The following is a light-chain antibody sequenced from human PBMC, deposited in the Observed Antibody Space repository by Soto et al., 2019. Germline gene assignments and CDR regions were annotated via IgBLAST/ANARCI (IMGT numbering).Light chain of an antibody. CDR2: LNSDGSH. J-gene: IGLJ2*01. Sequence: QLVLTQSPSASASLGASVKLTCTLSSGHSSYAIAWHQQQPEKGPRYLMKLNSDGSHSKGDGIPDRFSGSSSGAERYLTISRLQCEDEADYYCQTWVSGIQVFGGGTKLTVL. CDR3: QTWVSGIQV. V-gene: IGLV4-69*01. CDR1: SGHSSYA.